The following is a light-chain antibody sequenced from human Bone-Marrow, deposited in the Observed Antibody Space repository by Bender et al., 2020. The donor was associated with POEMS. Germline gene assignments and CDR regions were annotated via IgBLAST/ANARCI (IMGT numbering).Light chain of an antibody. CDR3: APWDDSLDGPV. CDR1: SSNIGNHG. J-gene: IGLJ2*01. CDR2: NND. Sequence: QSVVTQPPSLSEAPRQRVTISCSGSSSNIGNHGVNWYQQFSGTAPKLLIFNNDQRPSGVPDRFSGSKSGTSASLAISGLQSEDEAYYYCAPWDDSLDGPVFGGGTKLTVL. V-gene: IGLV1-36*01.